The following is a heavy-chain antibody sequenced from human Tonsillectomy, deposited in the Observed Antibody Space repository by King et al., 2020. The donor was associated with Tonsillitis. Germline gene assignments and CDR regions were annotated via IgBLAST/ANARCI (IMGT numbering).Heavy chain of an antibody. CDR2: ITPNSGGT. D-gene: IGHD6-6*01. CDR1: GYTFTGYY. J-gene: IGHJ4*02. Sequence: QLVQSGAEVKKPGASVKVSCKASGYTFTGYYLHWVRQAPGQGLEWMGWITPNSGGTNFAQKFQGRVTMTRATSISTAYMELSRLISDDTAVYYCARVSSSSWYYFDYWGQGSLVTVS. V-gene: IGHV1-2*02. CDR3: ARVSSSSWYYFDY.